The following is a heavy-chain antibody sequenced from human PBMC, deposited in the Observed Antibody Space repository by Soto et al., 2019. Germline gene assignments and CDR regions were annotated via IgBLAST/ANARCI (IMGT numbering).Heavy chain of an antibody. CDR1: GGTFTSYD. V-gene: IGHV1-8*02. D-gene: IGHD1-20*01. CDR2: MTPNSGDT. J-gene: IGHJ4*02. CDR3: ARNLYNTGSFDH. Sequence: ASVKVSCKASGGTFTSYDINWVRQAPGQGLEWVGWMTPNSGDTGYAQTFQGRVTLTRDTSRSTAYMELSSLTSEDTAVYYCARNLYNTGSFDHWGQGTLVTVSS.